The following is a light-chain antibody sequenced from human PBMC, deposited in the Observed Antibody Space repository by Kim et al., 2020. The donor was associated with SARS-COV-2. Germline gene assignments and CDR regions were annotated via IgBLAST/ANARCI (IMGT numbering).Light chain of an antibody. Sequence: SPGESATPSCRASQSVSSNLAWYQQKPGQAPRLLIYGASTRATGIPARFSGSGSGTDFTLTINSLQSEDFAVYYCQQYNNWPPLTFGGGTKVDIK. CDR3: QQYNNWPPLT. J-gene: IGKJ4*01. CDR2: GAS. V-gene: IGKV3-15*01. CDR1: QSVSSN.